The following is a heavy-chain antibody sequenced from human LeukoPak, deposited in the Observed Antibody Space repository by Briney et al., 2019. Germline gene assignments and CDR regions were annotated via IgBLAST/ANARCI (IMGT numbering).Heavy chain of an antibody. CDR3: ARGATIEPIDY. CDR2: ISGSGGST. Sequence: GGSLRLSCAASGFTFSSYAMSWVRQAPGKGLEWVSAISGSGGSTYYADSVKGRFTISRDNAKNSLYLQMNSLRAEDTAVYYCARGATIEPIDYWGQGTLVTVSS. V-gene: IGHV3-23*01. D-gene: IGHD1-14*01. CDR1: GFTFSSYA. J-gene: IGHJ4*02.